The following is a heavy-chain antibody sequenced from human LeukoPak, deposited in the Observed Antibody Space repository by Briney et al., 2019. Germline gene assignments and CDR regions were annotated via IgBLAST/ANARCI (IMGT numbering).Heavy chain of an antibody. J-gene: IGHJ4*02. Sequence: GGSLRLSCAASGFTFSSYSMIWVRQAPGKGLEWVSSISSSGSYIYYADSVKGRFTISRDNAKNPLYLQMNSLRAEDTAVYYCAGDLQWLENTYWGQRTLVTVSS. V-gene: IGHV3-21*01. CDR1: GFTFSSYS. CDR2: ISSSGSYI. CDR3: AGDLQWLENTY. D-gene: IGHD6-19*01.